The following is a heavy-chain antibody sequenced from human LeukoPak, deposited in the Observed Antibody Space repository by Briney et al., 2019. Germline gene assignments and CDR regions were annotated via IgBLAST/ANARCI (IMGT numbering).Heavy chain of an antibody. D-gene: IGHD3-3*01. CDR3: ARHVLSGYLNYWYFDL. V-gene: IGHV4-39*01. Sequence: SETLSLTCTFSGSSISSCSYYWGWIRQPPGKGMEWIWSIYYSGSTYYNPSLKSRVTISVDTSKNQFSLKLSSVTAADTAVYYCARHVLSGYLNYWYFDLWGRGTLVTVSS. CDR2: IYYSGST. J-gene: IGHJ2*01. CDR1: GSSISSCSYY.